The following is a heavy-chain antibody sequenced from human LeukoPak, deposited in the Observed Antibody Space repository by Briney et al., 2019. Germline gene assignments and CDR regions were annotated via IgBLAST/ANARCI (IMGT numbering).Heavy chain of an antibody. CDR1: GYTFTGYY. D-gene: IGHD3-22*01. CDR3: ARYYDSSGYFDY. Sequence: ASVKVSCKASGYTFTGYYMHWVRQAPGQGLEWMGWINPNSGGTNYAQKFQGRVTMTRDTSISTAYMELSSLRSEDTAVYYCARYYDSSGYFDYWGQGTLVTVSS. J-gene: IGHJ4*02. CDR2: INPNSGGT. V-gene: IGHV1-2*02.